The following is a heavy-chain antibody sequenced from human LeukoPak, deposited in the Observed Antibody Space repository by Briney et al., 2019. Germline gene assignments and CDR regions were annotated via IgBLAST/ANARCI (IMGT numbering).Heavy chain of an antibody. J-gene: IGHJ6*03. Sequence: PSETLSLTCTVSGGSISSYYWSWIRQPPGKGLEWIGYIYYSGSTNYNPSLKSRVTISVDTSKNQFSLKLSSVTAADTAVYYCARDQSGRPRRYYYYMDVWGKGTTVTVSS. CDR3: ARDQSGRPRRYYYYMDV. CDR2: IYYSGST. CDR1: GGSISSYY. V-gene: IGHV4-59*01. D-gene: IGHD1-14*01.